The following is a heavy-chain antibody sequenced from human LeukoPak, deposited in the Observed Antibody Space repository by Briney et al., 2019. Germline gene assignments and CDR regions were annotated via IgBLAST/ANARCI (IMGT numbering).Heavy chain of an antibody. D-gene: IGHD2-2*02. J-gene: IGHJ6*02. CDR1: GGSISSSSYY. CDR3: ARLGRGDCSSTSCYRDYYYYYGMDV. Sequence: SETLSLTCTVSGGSISSSSYYWGWIRQPPGKGLEWIGSIYYSGSTYYSPSLKSRVTISVDTSKNQFSLKLSSVTAADTAVYYCARLGRGDCSSTSCYRDYYYYYGMDVWGQGTTVTVSS. CDR2: IYYSGST. V-gene: IGHV4-39*01.